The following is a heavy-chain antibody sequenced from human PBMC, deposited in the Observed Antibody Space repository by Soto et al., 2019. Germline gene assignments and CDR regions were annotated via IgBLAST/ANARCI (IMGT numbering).Heavy chain of an antibody. J-gene: IGHJ6*02. CDR2: IYYSGST. CDR1: GGSISSYY. Sequence: TSETLSLTCTVSGGSISSYYWSWIRQPPGKGLEWIGYIYYSGSTNYNPSLKSRVTISVDTSKNQFSLKLSSVTAADTAVYYCARLPAAKGNYYYYGMDVWGQGTTVTVSS. D-gene: IGHD2-2*01. V-gene: IGHV4-59*08. CDR3: ARLPAAKGNYYYYGMDV.